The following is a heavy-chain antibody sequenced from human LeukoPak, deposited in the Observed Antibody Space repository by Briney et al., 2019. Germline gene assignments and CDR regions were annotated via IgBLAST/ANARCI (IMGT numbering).Heavy chain of an antibody. Sequence: GGSLRLSCAVSGFTFSSYAMHWVRQAPGKGLEYVSAISSNGDSAYYAHSVKGRFTISRDNSKNTLYLQMGSLRVEDMAVYYCARGEAWGNLDYWGQGTLVTVSS. V-gene: IGHV3-64*01. CDR3: ARGEAWGNLDY. D-gene: IGHD3-16*01. J-gene: IGHJ4*02. CDR2: ISSNGDSA. CDR1: GFTFSSYA.